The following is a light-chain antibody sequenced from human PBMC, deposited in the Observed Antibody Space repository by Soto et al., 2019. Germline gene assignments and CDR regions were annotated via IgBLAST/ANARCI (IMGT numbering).Light chain of an antibody. CDR2: EVS. V-gene: IGLV2-14*01. CDR3: SSYTSSSSTYV. Sequence: QSALTQPASVSESPGRSITIYCTGTSSDVGGYKYVSWYQQHPGKAPKLMIYEVSTRPSGVSNRFSGSKSGNTASLTISGLQAEDEADYYCSSYTSSSSTYVFGNGTKVTV. J-gene: IGLJ1*01. CDR1: SSDVGGYKY.